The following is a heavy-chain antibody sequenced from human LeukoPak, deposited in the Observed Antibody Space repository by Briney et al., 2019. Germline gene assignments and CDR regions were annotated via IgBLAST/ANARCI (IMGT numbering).Heavy chain of an antibody. CDR2: IYYSGST. CDR1: GGSISSGGYY. CDR3: ARDLRSSSYYYYGMDV. V-gene: IGHV4-31*03. Sequence: SETLSLTCTVSGGSISSGGYYWSWIRQHPGKGLEWIGYIYYSGSTYYNPSLKSRVTISVDTSKNQFSLKLSSVTAADTAVYYCARDLRSSSYYYYGMDVWGRGTTVTVSS. D-gene: IGHD6-6*01. J-gene: IGHJ6*02.